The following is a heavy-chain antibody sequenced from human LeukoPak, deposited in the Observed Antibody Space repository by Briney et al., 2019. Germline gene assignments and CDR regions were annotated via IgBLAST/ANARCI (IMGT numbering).Heavy chain of an antibody. CDR1: GGSISSSNW. Sequence: PSGTLSLTCAVSGGSISSSNWWSWVRQPPGKGLEWIGEIYHSGSTNYNPSLKSRVTISVDKSKNQFSLKLSSVTAADTAVYYCARGMVRGPTNYYYYYMDVWGKGTTVTVSS. V-gene: IGHV4-4*02. J-gene: IGHJ6*03. CDR3: ARGMVRGPTNYYYYYMDV. D-gene: IGHD3-10*01. CDR2: IYHSGST.